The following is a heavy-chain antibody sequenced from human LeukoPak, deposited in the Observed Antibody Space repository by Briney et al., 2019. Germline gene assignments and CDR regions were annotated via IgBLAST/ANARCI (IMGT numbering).Heavy chain of an antibody. Sequence: SETLSLTCTVSSGSVSTSSYYWGWIRQPPGKGLEWIGEINHSGSTNYNPSLKSRVTISVDTSKNQFSLKLSSVTAADTAVYYCAGNWGLKDGGAFDIWGQGTMVTVSS. CDR2: INHSGST. J-gene: IGHJ3*02. CDR3: AGNWGLKDGGAFDI. V-gene: IGHV4-39*07. CDR1: SGSVSTSSYY. D-gene: IGHD7-27*01.